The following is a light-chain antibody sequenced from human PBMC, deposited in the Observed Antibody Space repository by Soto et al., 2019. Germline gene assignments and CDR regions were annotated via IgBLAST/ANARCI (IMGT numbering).Light chain of an antibody. CDR2: SNH. CDR3: AAWDDSLNGRV. J-gene: IGLJ2*01. Sequence: QSVLTQPPSASGTPGQRVTISCSGSSSNIGSNTVDWYQQLPGTAPKVLIYSNHQRPSGVPDRFSASKSGTSASLAISGLQPEDEADYYCAAWDDSLNGRVFGGGTKVTVL. V-gene: IGLV1-44*01. CDR1: SSNIGSNT.